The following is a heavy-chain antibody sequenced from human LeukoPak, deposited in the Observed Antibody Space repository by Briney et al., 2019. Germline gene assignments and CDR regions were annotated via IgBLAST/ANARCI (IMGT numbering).Heavy chain of an antibody. J-gene: IGHJ3*02. CDR2: IYHSGST. CDR3: ARVGVVTALHDDAFDI. V-gene: IGHV4-38-2*02. CDR1: GYSISSGYY. D-gene: IGHD2-21*02. Sequence: PSETLSLTCTVSGYSISSGYYWGWIRPPPGKGLEWIGSIYHSGSTYYNPSLKSRVTISVDTSKNQFSLKLSSVTAADTAVYYCARVGVVTALHDDAFDIWGQGTMVTVSS.